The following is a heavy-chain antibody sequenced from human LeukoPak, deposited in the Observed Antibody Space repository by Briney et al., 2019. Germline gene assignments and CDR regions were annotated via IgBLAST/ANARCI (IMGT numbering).Heavy chain of an antibody. D-gene: IGHD3-10*01. CDR2: ISAYNGNT. CDR3: YLWFGEFNFDH. CDR1: GYTFTSYG. V-gene: IGHV1-18*01. Sequence: ASVKVSCKASGYTFTSYGISWVRQAPGQGLEWMGWISAYNGNTNYAPKFQGRITMTTGASTSTAYMELRSLRSDDTAVYYCYLWFGEFNFDHWGQGTLVTVSS. J-gene: IGHJ4*02.